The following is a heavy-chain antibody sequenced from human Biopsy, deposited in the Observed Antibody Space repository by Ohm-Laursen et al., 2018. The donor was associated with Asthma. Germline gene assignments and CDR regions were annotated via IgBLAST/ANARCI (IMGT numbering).Heavy chain of an antibody. CDR3: AKSADYYDSTDYLDF. CDR1: GFSFDDCA. J-gene: IGHJ4*01. Sequence: SLRLSCSASGFSFDDCAVHWVRQAPGKGLEWVSSISWNSGNIDYAVSVKGRFTISRDNAKNSLCLQMQSLRPEDTAFYYCAKSADYYDSTDYLDFWGRGTLVTVSS. V-gene: IGHV3-9*01. D-gene: IGHD3-22*01. CDR2: ISWNSGNI.